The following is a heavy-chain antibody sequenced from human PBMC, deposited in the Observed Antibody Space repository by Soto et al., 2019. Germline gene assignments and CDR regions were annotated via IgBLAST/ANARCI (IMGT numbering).Heavy chain of an antibody. D-gene: IGHD3-3*01. CDR3: AKSYYDFWSGYYNYGMDV. CDR2: INAGNGNT. CDR1: GYTFTSYA. J-gene: IGHJ6*02. Sequence: WASVKVSCKASGYTFTSYAMHWVRQAPGQRLEWMGWINAGNGNTKYSQKFQGRVTITRDTSASTAYMELSSLRSEDTAVYYCAKSYYDFWSGYYNYGMDVWGQGTTVTVSS. V-gene: IGHV1-3*01.